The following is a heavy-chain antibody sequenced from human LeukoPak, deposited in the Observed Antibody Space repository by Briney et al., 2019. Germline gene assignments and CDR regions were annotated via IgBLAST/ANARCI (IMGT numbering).Heavy chain of an antibody. D-gene: IGHD1-1*01. CDR1: GFTFGGYW. CDR2: VDNDGINT. J-gene: IGHJ4*02. V-gene: IGHV3-74*01. CDR3: AKGGSNNWSFDN. Sequence: PGGSLRLSCAGSGFTFGGYWMHWVRQAPGKGLVWVSRVDNDGINTIYEDSVKGRFTIYRDNSKSTLYLQMNSLRPEDTAVYYCAKGGSNNWSFDNWGQGTLVTVSS.